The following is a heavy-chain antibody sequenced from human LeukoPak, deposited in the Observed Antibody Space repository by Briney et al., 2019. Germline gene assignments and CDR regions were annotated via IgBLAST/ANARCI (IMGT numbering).Heavy chain of an antibody. CDR1: GYTFNSYG. J-gene: IGHJ4*02. V-gene: IGHV1-18*01. Sequence: ASVKVSCKASGYTFNSYGISWVRQAPGQGLEWMGWISAYNGNTNYGQKVQGRVTMTTDTSTSTAYMELRSLRSVDTAVYYCARADIRAIASSGWYGFDYWGQGTLVTVSS. CDR3: ARADIRAIASSGWYGFDY. D-gene: IGHD6-19*01. CDR2: ISAYNGNT.